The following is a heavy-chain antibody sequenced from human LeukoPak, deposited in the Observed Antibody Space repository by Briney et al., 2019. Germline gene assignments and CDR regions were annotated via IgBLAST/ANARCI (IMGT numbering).Heavy chain of an antibody. CDR1: GFTFSSYW. Sequence: GGSLRLSCAASGFTFSSYWMHWVRQAPGKGLVWVSRINSDGSSTNYADSVKGRFTISRDNAKNTLYLQMNSLRAEDTAVYYCARTTVVPAATFDPWGQGTLVTVSS. CDR2: INSDGSST. CDR3: ARTTVVPAATFDP. D-gene: IGHD2-2*01. J-gene: IGHJ5*02. V-gene: IGHV3-74*01.